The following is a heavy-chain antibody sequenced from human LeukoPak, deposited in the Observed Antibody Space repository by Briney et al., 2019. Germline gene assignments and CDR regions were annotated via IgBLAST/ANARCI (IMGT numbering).Heavy chain of an antibody. J-gene: IGHJ1*01. CDR3: AGRSRVATLPLDVDQGD. Sequence: GRSLRLSCAASGFTFSSYGMHWVRQAPGKGLEWVAVISYDGSNKYYADSVKGRFTISRDNSKNTLYLQMNSLRAEDTAVYYCAGRSRVATLPLDVDQGDWGKGALVTVSS. CDR2: ISYDGSNK. CDR1: GFTFSSYG. V-gene: IGHV3-30*03. D-gene: IGHD5-12*01.